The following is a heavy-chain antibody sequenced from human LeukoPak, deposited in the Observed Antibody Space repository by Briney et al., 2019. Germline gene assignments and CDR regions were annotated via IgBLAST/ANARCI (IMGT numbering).Heavy chain of an antibody. Sequence: ASVKVSCKSSGYTFTTYGITWVRQAPGQRPEWMGWISTDNGDTNYAQKLQGRVTMTTDTSTSTAYMELRSLRSDDTAVYYCARLGVQQWLVRTAFDIWGQGTMVTVSS. CDR2: ISTDNGDT. J-gene: IGHJ3*02. V-gene: IGHV1-18*01. D-gene: IGHD6-19*01. CDR1: GYTFTTYG. CDR3: ARLGVQQWLVRTAFDI.